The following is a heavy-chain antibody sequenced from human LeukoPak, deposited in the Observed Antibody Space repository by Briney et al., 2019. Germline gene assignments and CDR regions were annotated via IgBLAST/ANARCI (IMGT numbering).Heavy chain of an antibody. CDR2: INPNSGGT. V-gene: IGHV1-2*02. CDR3: ARDRHYYDSSGQFDY. CDR1: GYTFTGYY. J-gene: IGHJ4*02. D-gene: IGHD3-22*01. Sequence: ASVKVSCKASGYTFTGYYMHWVRQAPGQGLEWMGWINPNSGGTNYAQKFQGRVTMTRGTSISTAYMELSRLRSDDTAVYYCARDRHYYDSSGQFDYWGQGTLVTVSS.